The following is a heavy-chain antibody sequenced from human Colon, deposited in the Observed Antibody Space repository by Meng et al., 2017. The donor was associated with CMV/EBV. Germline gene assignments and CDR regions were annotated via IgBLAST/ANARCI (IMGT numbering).Heavy chain of an antibody. D-gene: IGHD3-3*01. Sequence: ESLKISCAASGFTFSSYAMSWVRQAPGKGLEWVSAISGSGGSTYYPDSVKGRFTVSRDNSKNTLYLQMNSLRAEDTAVYYCANPRSGYFWSGQRLNYYYYGMDVWGQGTTVTVSS. J-gene: IGHJ6*02. CDR1: GFTFSSYA. CDR2: ISGSGGST. V-gene: IGHV3-23*01. CDR3: ANPRSGYFWSGQRLNYYYYGMDV.